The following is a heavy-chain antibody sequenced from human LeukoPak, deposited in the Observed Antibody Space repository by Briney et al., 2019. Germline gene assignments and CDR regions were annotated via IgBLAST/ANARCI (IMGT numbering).Heavy chain of an antibody. V-gene: IGHV5-10-1*01. J-gene: IGHJ4*02. CDR1: GYSFTSYW. Sequence: PGGSLRLSCKGSGYSFTSYWISWVRQMPGKGLEWMGRIDPSDSYTNYSPSFQGHVTISADKSISTAYLQWSSLKASDTAMYYCATAPYPNFDYWGQGTLVTVSS. CDR2: IDPSDSYT. CDR3: ATAPYPNFDY.